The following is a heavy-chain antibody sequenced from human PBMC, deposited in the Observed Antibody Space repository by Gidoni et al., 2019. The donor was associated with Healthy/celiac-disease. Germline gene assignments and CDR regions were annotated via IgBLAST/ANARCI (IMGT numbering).Heavy chain of an antibody. CDR3: ARGRGSTAMVVYYYYYGMDV. D-gene: IGHD5-18*01. CDR2: INHSGST. V-gene: IGHV4-34*01. CDR1: GGSFSGYY. J-gene: IGHJ6*02. Sequence: QVQLQQWGAGLLKPPETLSLTCAVYGGSFSGYYWSWIRQPPGKGLEWIGEINHSGSTNYNPSLKSRVTISVDTSKNQFSLKLSSVTAADTAVYYCARGRGSTAMVVYYYYYGMDVWGQGTTVTVSS.